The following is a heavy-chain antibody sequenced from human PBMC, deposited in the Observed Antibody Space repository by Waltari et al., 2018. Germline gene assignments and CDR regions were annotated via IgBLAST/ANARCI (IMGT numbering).Heavy chain of an antibody. J-gene: IGHJ6*02. Sequence: QLQLQASGPGLVKPSETLSLTCTVSVSSISSSSYYWGWIRQPPGKGLEWIGSIYYSGSTYYNPSLKSRVTISVDTSKNQFSLKLSSVTAADTAVYYCARDLLYSSSWPPEDVWGQGTTVTVSS. CDR3: ARDLLYSSSWPPEDV. CDR1: VSSISSSSYY. D-gene: IGHD6-13*01. CDR2: IYYSGST. V-gene: IGHV4-39*07.